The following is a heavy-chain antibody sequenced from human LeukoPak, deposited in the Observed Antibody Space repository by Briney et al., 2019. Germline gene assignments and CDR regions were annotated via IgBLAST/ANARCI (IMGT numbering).Heavy chain of an antibody. Sequence: GGSLRLPCGASGFTFRNFWMNWVRQAPGRGLEWVANIKDDGSDKYYVDSVKGRLSISKDNAKNSLYLQMNSLRVEDTAVYYCVPLNWNPPGDFDRWGQGTLVTVSS. J-gene: IGHJ4*02. CDR2: IKDDGSDK. CDR3: VPLNWNPPGDFDR. CDR1: GFTFRNFW. V-gene: IGHV3-7*01. D-gene: IGHD1-20*01.